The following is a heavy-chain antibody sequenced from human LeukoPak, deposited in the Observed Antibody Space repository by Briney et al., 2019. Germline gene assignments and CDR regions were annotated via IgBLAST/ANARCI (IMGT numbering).Heavy chain of an antibody. Sequence: GGSLRLSCAASGFTFSNYPMSWVRQAPGKGLEWVSVLSGSGVDIAAAKSVNGRFTISRDNSRNTLFLQMNGLRAEDTAVYYCAKTMWEQNGYYYDYWGQGTLVTVSS. CDR2: LSGSGVDI. D-gene: IGHD3-22*01. CDR1: GFTFSNYP. CDR3: AKTMWEQNGYYYDY. V-gene: IGHV3-23*01. J-gene: IGHJ4*02.